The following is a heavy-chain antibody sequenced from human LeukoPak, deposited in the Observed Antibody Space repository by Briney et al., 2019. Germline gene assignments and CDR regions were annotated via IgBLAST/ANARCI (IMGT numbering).Heavy chain of an antibody. CDR2: IYTSGST. J-gene: IGHJ4*02. CDR3: AREPSPYYYDSSGFGGGIDY. Sequence: SETLSLTCTVSGGSISSYYWSWIRQPAGKGLEWIGRIYTSGSTNYNPSLKSRVTMSVDTSKNQFSLKLSSVTAADTAVYYCAREPSPYYYDSSGFGGGIDYWGQGTLVTVSS. V-gene: IGHV4-4*07. D-gene: IGHD3-22*01. CDR1: GGSISSYY.